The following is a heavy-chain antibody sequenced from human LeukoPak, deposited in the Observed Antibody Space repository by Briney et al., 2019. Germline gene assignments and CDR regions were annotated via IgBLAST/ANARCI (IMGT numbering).Heavy chain of an antibody. D-gene: IGHD6-19*01. Sequence: PSETLSLTCTVSGGSISSSSYYWSWIRQPPGKGLEWIGYIYYSGSTNYNPSLKSRVTISVDTSKNQFSLKLSSVTAADTAVYYCARVDSGWYTFDYWGQGTLVTVSS. CDR1: GGSISSSSYY. J-gene: IGHJ4*02. CDR3: ARVDSGWYTFDY. CDR2: IYYSGST. V-gene: IGHV4-61*01.